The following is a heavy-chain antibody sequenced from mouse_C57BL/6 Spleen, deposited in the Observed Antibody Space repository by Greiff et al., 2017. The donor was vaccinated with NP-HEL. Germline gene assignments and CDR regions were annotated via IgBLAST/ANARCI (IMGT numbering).Heavy chain of an antibody. CDR2: IDPSDSYT. D-gene: IGHD4-1*01. J-gene: IGHJ2*01. Sequence: PAQGLEWIGEIDPSDSYTNYNQKFKGKSTLTVDKSSSTAYMQLSSLTSEDSAVYYCASGRNWDFDYWGQGTTLTVSS. CDR3: ASGRNWDFDY. V-gene: IGHV1-69*01.